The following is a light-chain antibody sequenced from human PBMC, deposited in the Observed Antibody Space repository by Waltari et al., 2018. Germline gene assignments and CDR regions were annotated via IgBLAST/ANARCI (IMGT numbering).Light chain of an antibody. J-gene: IGKJ4*01. CDR3: QQGYSTPPT. Sequence: DIQMIQSPSSLSASVGDRVTITCRASQTVSNHLNWYQQKPGKAPKLLIYAASSLQSGIPSRFSGSGSGTDFTLTISTPQPEDFATYYCQQGYSTPPTFGGGTKVEIK. CDR2: AAS. V-gene: IGKV1-39*01. CDR1: QTVSNH.